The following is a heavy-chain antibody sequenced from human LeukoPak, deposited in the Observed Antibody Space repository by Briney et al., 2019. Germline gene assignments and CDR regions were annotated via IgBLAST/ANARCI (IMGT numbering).Heavy chain of an antibody. CDR2: ISSSSSTI. CDR1: GFTFSYYS. D-gene: IGHD5-24*01. CDR3: ARGGSMATMDY. Sequence: GGSLRLSCAASGFTFSYYSMNWVRQAPGKGLEWVSYISSSSSTIYYADSVKGRFTISRDDAKNSLYLQMNSLRAEDTAVYYCARGGSMATMDYWGQGTLVTVSS. V-gene: IGHV3-48*01. J-gene: IGHJ4*02.